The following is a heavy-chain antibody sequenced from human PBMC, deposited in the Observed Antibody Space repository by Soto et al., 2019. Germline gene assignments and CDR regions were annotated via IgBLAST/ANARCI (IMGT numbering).Heavy chain of an antibody. J-gene: IGHJ6*02. Sequence: QVHLVQSGAEVKKPGSSVKVSCKTSGGSFNTFPFSWVRQAPGQGLAWLGGIISIFGAPIYAQRFKGRVTFSAEKSTTTAYMELSSLRSEDTAVYYCVNAWGAVVVPATRDLHDMDIWGPGTTVTVSS. CDR2: IISIFGAP. D-gene: IGHD2-2*01. CDR3: VNAWGAVVVPATRDLHDMDI. CDR1: GGSFNTFP. V-gene: IGHV1-69*06.